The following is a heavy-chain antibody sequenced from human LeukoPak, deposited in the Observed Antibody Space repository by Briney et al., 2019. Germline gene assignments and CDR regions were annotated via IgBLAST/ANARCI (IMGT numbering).Heavy chain of an antibody. CDR3: AKDGRDGYNLVEY. Sequence: PGGSLRLSCAASGFTFSSYGMHWVRQAPGKGLEWVAVISYDGSNKYYADSVKGRFTISRDNSKNTLYLHMNSLRAEDTAVYSCAKDGRDGYNLVEYWGQGTLVTVSS. V-gene: IGHV3-30*18. J-gene: IGHJ4*02. CDR1: GFTFSSYG. CDR2: ISYDGSNK. D-gene: IGHD5-24*01.